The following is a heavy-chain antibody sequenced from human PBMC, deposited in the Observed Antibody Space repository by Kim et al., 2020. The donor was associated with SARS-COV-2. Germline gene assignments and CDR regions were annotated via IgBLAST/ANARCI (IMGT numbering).Heavy chain of an antibody. CDR3: ARGVSSGWQNSIDY. CDR2: INPNSGGT. J-gene: IGHJ4*02. D-gene: IGHD6-19*01. V-gene: IGHV1-2*06. Sequence: ASVKVSCKASGYTFTGYYMHWVRQAPGQGLEWMGRINPNSGGTNYAQKFQGRVTMTRDTSISTAYMELSRLRSDDTAVYYCARGVSSGWQNSIDYWGQGTLVTVSS. CDR1: GYTFTGYY.